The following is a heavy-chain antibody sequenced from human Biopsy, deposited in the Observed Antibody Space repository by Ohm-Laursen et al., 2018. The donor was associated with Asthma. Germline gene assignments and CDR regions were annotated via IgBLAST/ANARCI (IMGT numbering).Heavy chain of an antibody. CDR2: TSLNTGDA. V-gene: IGHV1-2*04. D-gene: IGHD1-26*01. CDR1: GFPFTAYY. CDR3: ARAPYSDAIDS. J-gene: IGHJ4*02. Sequence: ASVKVSCKTSGFPFTAYYIHWVRQAPGQGLEWMGWTSLNTGDANLAQKFRGWVTMTRDTSISTAYLVLSGLKSHDTAVYYCARAPYSDAIDSWGQGTLVTVSS.